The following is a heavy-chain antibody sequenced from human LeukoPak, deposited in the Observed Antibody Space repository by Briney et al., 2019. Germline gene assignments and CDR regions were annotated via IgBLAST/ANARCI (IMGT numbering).Heavy chain of an antibody. V-gene: IGHV3-30*18. CDR2: ISYDGTNK. D-gene: IGHD5-24*01. Sequence: GGSLRLSCATYGFTFSTYGMHWVRQAPGKGLEWVTIISYDGTNKYYADSVKGRFTISRDNSKNTLDLQMDSLRAEDTAVYYCAKDLAPHRDGSHHGADAWGQGTLVTVSS. CDR1: GFTFSTYG. CDR3: AKDLAPHRDGSHHGADA. J-gene: IGHJ5*02.